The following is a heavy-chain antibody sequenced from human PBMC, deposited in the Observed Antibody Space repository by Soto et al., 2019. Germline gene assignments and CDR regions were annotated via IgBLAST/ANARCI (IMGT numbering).Heavy chain of an antibody. CDR1: GYMFTTYG. CDR2: ISAYNGNT. CDR3: ARGGGFHAVEI. V-gene: IGHV1-18*01. D-gene: IGHD2-15*01. J-gene: IGHJ3*02. Sequence: QVQLVQSGGEMKKPGASVKVSCKASGYMFTTYGMTWVRQAPGQGLEWMGWISAYNGNTNYAQNLQGRVAMTTDTSTGTSYMERRSLRSDDTAVYFCARGGGFHAVEIWGQGTMVTVSS.